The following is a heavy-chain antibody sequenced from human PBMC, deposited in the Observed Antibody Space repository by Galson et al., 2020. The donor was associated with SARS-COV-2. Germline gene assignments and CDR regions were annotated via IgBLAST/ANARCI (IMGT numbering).Heavy chain of an antibody. J-gene: IGHJ6*03. D-gene: IGHD3-3*01. CDR3: AHHNGYRTIFGRDYYYYYMDV. V-gene: IGHV2-5*02. CDR2: IYWDDDK. Sequence: KMSGPTLVKPTQTLTLTCTFSGFSLSTSGVGVGWIRQPPGKALEWLALIYWDDDKRYSPSLKSRLTITKDTSKNQVVLTMTNMDPVDTATYYCAHHNGYRTIFGRDYYYYYMDVWGKGTTVTVSS. CDR1: GFSLSTSGVG.